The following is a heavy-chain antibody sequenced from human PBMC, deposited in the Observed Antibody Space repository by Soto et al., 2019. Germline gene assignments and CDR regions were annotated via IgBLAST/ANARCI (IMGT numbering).Heavy chain of an antibody. CDR1: GGTFSSYA. V-gene: IGHV1-69*13. Sequence: ASVKVSCKASGGTFSSYAISWVRQAPGQGLEWMGGIIPIFGTANYAQKFQGRVTITADESTSTAYMELSSLRSEDTAVYYCARPTRNYLNYNYYYGMDVWGQGTTVTVSS. CDR2: IIPIFGTA. J-gene: IGHJ6*02. D-gene: IGHD4-4*01. CDR3: ARPTRNYLNYNYYYGMDV.